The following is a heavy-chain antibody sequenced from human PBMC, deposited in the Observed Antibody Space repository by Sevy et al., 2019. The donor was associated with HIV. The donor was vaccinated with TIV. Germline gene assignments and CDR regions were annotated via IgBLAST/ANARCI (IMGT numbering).Heavy chain of an antibody. CDR1: GFTFNTYT. J-gene: IGHJ6*01. D-gene: IGHD3-3*01. V-gene: IGHV3-30-3*01. CDR3: AREYYDFWSGPINFYVGMDI. Sequence: GGSLRLSCAASGFTFNTYTMHWVRQAPGKGLEWVAAISHAGSNKNYADSVKGRFTVSRDNSKNTVSLQMNSLIREDTALYYCAREYYDFWSGPINFYVGMDIWGQGTTVTVSS. CDR2: ISHAGSNK.